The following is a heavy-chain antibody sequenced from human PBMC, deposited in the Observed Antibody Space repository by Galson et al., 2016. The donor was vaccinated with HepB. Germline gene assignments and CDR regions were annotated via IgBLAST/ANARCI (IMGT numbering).Heavy chain of an antibody. Sequence: SETLSLTCTVSGDSIRSSRYYYWSWIRQPVGKGLEWIGLIYSSGITNYNPSLKSRVTISVDTSKNQFSLNLTSVTAADTAVYYCARTGSTSLRWFDPWGLGTLVTVSS. V-gene: IGHV4-61*10. J-gene: IGHJ5*02. CDR1: GDSIRSSRYYY. CDR3: ARTGSTSLRWFDP. CDR2: IYSSGIT. D-gene: IGHD2-2*01.